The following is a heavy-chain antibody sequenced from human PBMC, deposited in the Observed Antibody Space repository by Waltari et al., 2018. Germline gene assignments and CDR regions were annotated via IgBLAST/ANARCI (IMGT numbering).Heavy chain of an antibody. V-gene: IGHV4-4*07. J-gene: IGHJ3*02. D-gene: IGHD3-3*01. CDR3: ARDLFLPSWSGFIDGFDI. CDR1: GGSINTFL. Sequence: QVQLQESGPGLVKPSETLSLTCSVSGGSINTFLWNWIRQPAGKGLEWIGRVSASAKTNHHPSLKSRVTRSVDTSKNQFTLKLSSVTAADTAVYYCARDLFLPSWSGFIDGFDIWGRGTVVTVSS. CDR2: VSASAKT.